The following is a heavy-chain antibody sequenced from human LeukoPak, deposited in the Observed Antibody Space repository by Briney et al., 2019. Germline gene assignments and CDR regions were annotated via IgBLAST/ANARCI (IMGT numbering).Heavy chain of an antibody. CDR1: GFTFTTYW. CDR2: INQDGTEK. Sequence: GESLRLSCAASGFTFTTYWMSWVRQLPGKGLEWVANINQDGTEKYYVDSVKGRFTISRDNAKNSLDLQMNSLRAEDTAVYHCARGALYYMDVWGKGTTVTISS. J-gene: IGHJ6*03. CDR3: ARGALYYMDV. V-gene: IGHV3-7*03.